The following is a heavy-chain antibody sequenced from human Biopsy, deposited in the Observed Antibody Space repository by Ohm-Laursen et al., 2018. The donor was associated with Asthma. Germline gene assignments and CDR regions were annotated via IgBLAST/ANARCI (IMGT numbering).Heavy chain of an antibody. CDR1: GVALSGYT. V-gene: IGHV1-58*01. D-gene: IGHD2/OR15-2a*01. CDR3: AAGRTSLQGESLI. J-gene: IGHJ4*01. CDR2: IVFASGAT. Sequence: ASEKVSCNASGVALSGYTFEWVRQARGLGLEWIAWIVFASGATNYAQNFQDLLTVTSDMSAGSVSMELRGLSSTDTAVYYCAAGRTSLQGESLIWGQGTLVSVSS.